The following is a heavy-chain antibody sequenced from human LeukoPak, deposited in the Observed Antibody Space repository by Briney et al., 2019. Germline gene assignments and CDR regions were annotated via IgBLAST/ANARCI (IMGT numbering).Heavy chain of an antibody. V-gene: IGHV1-69*13. CDR2: IIPIFGTA. Sequence: SVKVSCKASGGTSSSYAISWVRQAPGQGLEWMGGIIPIFGTANYAQKFQGRVTITADESTSTAYMELSSLRSEDTAVYYCAGFSSSSPYYYYYYMDVWGKGTTVTVSS. J-gene: IGHJ6*03. D-gene: IGHD6-6*01. CDR1: GGTSSSYA. CDR3: AGFSSSSPYYYYYYMDV.